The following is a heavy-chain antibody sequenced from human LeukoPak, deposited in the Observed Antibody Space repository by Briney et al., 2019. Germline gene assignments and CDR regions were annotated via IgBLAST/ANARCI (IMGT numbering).Heavy chain of an antibody. CDR3: ARVPGFCSSNSCYKMTIPFDY. J-gene: IGHJ4*02. Sequence: PGGSLRLSCAASGFTFSSYSMHWVRQAPGKGLEWVAVISYDGNKKYDAESVKGRFTISRDNSENTLYLQMNSLTTEDTAVYYCARVPGFCSSNSCYKMTIPFDYWGQGTLVTVSS. D-gene: IGHD2-2*02. CDR2: ISYDGNKK. CDR1: GFTFSSYS. V-gene: IGHV3-30-3*01.